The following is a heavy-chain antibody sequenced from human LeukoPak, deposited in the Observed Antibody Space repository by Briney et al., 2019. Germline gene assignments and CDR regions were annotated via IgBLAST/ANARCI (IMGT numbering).Heavy chain of an antibody. CDR1: GFTFNTYG. CDR2: IQYDGSNK. Sequence: GGSLRLSCAASGFTFNTYGMHWVRQAPDKGLEWVAFIQYDGSNKYYADSVKGRFTISRDNSKNTLYLQMNSLRAEDTAVYYCAKGGVTFPLDYWGQGTLVTVSS. CDR3: AKGGVTFPLDY. D-gene: IGHD3-10*01. V-gene: IGHV3-30*02. J-gene: IGHJ4*02.